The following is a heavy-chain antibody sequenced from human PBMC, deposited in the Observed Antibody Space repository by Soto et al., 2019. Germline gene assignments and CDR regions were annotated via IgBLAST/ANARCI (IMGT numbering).Heavy chain of an antibody. CDR3: AREQPYNGRHHFDY. D-gene: IGHD1-26*01. CDR1: GGSISGYY. J-gene: IGHJ4*02. V-gene: IGHV4-59*01. Sequence: ETLSLTCTVSGGSISGYYWNWIRQPPGKGLEWIGYIYYSGSTNYNPSLKSRVTISVDTSKNQFSLKLSSVTAADTAVYYCAREQPYNGRHHFDYWGQGTLVTVSS. CDR2: IYYSGST.